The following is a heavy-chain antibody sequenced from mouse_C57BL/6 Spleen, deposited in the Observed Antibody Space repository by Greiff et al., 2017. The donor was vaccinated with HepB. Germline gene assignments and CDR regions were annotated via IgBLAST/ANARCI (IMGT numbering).Heavy chain of an antibody. J-gene: IGHJ3*01. CDR1: GYAFSSSW. CDR2: IYPGDGDT. V-gene: IGHV1-82*01. D-gene: IGHD1-1*01. Sequence: VQLQQSGPELVKPGASVKISCKASGYAFSSSWMNWVKQRPGKGLEWIGRIYPGDGDTNYNGKFKGKATLTADKSSSTAYMQLSSLTSEDSAVYFCAREGAYYGSRFAYWGQGTLVTVSA. CDR3: AREGAYYGSRFAY.